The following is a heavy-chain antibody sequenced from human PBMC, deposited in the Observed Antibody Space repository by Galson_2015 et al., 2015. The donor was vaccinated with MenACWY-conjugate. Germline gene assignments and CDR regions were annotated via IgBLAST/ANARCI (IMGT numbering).Heavy chain of an antibody. V-gene: IGHV3-7*03. Sequence: SLRLSCAASGFTFSSYAMSWVRQAPGKGLEWVATIKQDGSEKNYVDSVKGRFIISRDNAKNSVFLQMNSLRAEDTAVYYCAKGGSDYWGQGTLVSVSS. CDR2: IKQDGSEK. J-gene: IGHJ4*02. CDR1: GFTFSSYA. CDR3: AKGGSDY.